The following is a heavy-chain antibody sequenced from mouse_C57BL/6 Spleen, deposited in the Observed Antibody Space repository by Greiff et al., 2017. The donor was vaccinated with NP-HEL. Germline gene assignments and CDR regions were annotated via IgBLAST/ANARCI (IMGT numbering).Heavy chain of an antibody. CDR1: GYTFTDYY. J-gene: IGHJ3*01. Sequence: VQLKQSGPELVKPGASVKISCKASGYTFTDYYMNWVKQSHGKSLEWIGDINPNNGGTSYNQKFKGKATLTVDKSSSTAYMELRSLTSEDSAVYYCARHYDYDQAWFAYWGQGTLVTVSA. V-gene: IGHV1-26*01. CDR2: INPNNGGT. CDR3: ARHYDYDQAWFAY. D-gene: IGHD2-4*01.